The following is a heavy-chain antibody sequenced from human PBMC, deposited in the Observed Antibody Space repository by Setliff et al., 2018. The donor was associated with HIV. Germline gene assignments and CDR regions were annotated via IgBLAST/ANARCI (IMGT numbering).Heavy chain of an antibody. CDR3: ARSVVVYGGDSVPFDI. V-gene: IGHV1-3*01. D-gene: IGHD2-21*02. CDR1: GYTFTSYA. CDR2: IHAGNGYT. Sequence: GASVKVSCKASGYTFTSYAMHWVRQAPGQRLEWMGWIHAGNGYTKYSQKFQGRVTFTRDTSASAAYMELSSLRSEDTAVYYCARSVVVYGGDSVPFDIWGPGTLVTVSS. J-gene: IGHJ3*02.